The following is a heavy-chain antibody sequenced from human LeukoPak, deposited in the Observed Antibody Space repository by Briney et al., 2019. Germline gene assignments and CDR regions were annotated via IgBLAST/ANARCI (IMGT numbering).Heavy chain of an antibody. CDR2: ISWNSGSI. J-gene: IGHJ4*02. Sequence: GGSLRLSCAASGFTFDDYAMHWVRQAPGKGLEWVSGISWNSGSIGYADSVKGRFTISRDNSKNTLYLQMNSLRAEDTAVYYCASGGVTTRFRYFDYWGQGTLVTVSS. D-gene: IGHD4-17*01. CDR1: GFTFDDYA. CDR3: ASGGVTTRFRYFDY. V-gene: IGHV3-9*01.